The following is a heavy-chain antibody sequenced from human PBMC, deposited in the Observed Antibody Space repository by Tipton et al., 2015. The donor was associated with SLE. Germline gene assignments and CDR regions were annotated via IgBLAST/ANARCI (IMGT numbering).Heavy chain of an antibody. V-gene: IGHV4-59*08. D-gene: IGHD3-3*01. CDR2: IYYSGST. J-gene: IGHJ3*02. CDR1: GVSISPNY. CDR3: ARFLDTFDI. Sequence: TLSLTCIVSGVSISPNYWSWIRQPPGKGLEWIGYIYYSGSTNYNPSLKSRVTMSVDTSKNQFSLKLSSVTAADTAVYYCARFLDTFDIWGQGTMVTVSS.